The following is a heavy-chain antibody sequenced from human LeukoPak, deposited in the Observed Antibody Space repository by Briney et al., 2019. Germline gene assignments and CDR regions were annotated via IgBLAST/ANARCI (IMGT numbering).Heavy chain of an antibody. CDR2: ISYDGSNK. D-gene: IGHD2-2*02. CDR1: GFTFSGYP. CDR3: ARLPGYCSSNSCYKMTIPFDY. Sequence: GGSLRLSCAASGFTFSGYPIHWVRQAPGKGLEWVAVISYDGSNKYDADSVKGRFTISRDNSKNTLYLQMNSLRAEDTAVYYCARLPGYCSSNSCYKMTIPFDYWGQGTLVTVSS. J-gene: IGHJ4*02. V-gene: IGHV3-30-3*01.